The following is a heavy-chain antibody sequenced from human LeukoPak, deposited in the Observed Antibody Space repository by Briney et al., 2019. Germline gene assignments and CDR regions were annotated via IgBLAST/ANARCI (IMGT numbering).Heavy chain of an antibody. Sequence: PSETLSLTCAVYGGSFSGYYWSWIRQPPGKGLEWIGEINRSGSTNYNPSLKSRVTISVDTSKNQFSLKLSSVTAADTAVYYCARTSLLWFGELLYSPAEYFQHWGQGTLVTVSS. CDR1: GGSFSGYY. J-gene: IGHJ1*01. V-gene: IGHV4-34*01. D-gene: IGHD3-10*01. CDR2: INRSGST. CDR3: ARTSLLWFGELLYSPAEYFQH.